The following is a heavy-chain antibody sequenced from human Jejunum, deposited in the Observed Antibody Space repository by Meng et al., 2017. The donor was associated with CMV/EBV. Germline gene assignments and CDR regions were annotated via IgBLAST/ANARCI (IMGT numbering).Heavy chain of an antibody. J-gene: IGHJ5*02. Sequence: CIVSGDSISTYFWPWIRQVPGKGLEWIGYVHGSRGTNYNPSFKSRVTISADTSKNQVSLRLTSVTAADTAVFYCARGRWTGGWFDPWGQGILVTVSS. CDR1: GDSISTYF. V-gene: IGHV4-59*12. CDR2: VHGSRGT. D-gene: IGHD3/OR15-3a*01. CDR3: ARGRWTGGWFDP.